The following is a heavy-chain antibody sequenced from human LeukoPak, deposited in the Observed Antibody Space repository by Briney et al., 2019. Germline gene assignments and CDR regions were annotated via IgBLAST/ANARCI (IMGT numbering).Heavy chain of an antibody. D-gene: IGHD5-12*01. V-gene: IGHV3-23*01. J-gene: IGHJ4*02. Sequence: GGSLRLSCAASGFTFTRYTIRWVRQAPGKGLDWVSGISGSGGTTYYADSVKGRFTISRDNSKSTLYLQMDSLRADDTAVYYCAKCGNSGCHLIDYWGEGTLVSVCS. CDR2: ISGSGGTT. CDR1: GFTFTRYT. CDR3: AKCGNSGCHLIDY.